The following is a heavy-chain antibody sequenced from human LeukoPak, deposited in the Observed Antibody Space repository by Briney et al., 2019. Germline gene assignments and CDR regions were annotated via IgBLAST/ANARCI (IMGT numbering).Heavy chain of an antibody. D-gene: IGHD5-18*01. CDR3: ARMDSYGYRLDF. Sequence: SETLSLTCTVSGYSISSGYYWGWIRQPPGKGLEWIGSIYHSGSPYYNPSLKSRVTISVDTSKNQFSLKLSSVTAADTAVYYCARMDSYGYRLDFWGQGTLVTVSS. CDR1: GYSISSGYY. V-gene: IGHV4-38-2*02. J-gene: IGHJ4*02. CDR2: IYHSGSP.